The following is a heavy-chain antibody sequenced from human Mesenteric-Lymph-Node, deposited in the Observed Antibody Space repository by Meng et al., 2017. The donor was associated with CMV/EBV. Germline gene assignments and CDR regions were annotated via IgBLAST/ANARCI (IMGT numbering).Heavy chain of an antibody. D-gene: IGHD1-14*01. Sequence: GESLKISCAASGFTFSSYSMNWVRQAPGKGLEWVSSISSSSSYIYYADSVKGRFTISRDNSKNTLFLQMNNVRAEDTAVYYCAKHMTGYYYYGLDVWGQGTTVTVSS. CDR3: AKHMTGYYYYGLDV. CDR1: GFTFSSYS. J-gene: IGHJ6*02. V-gene: IGHV3-21*04. CDR2: ISSSSSYI.